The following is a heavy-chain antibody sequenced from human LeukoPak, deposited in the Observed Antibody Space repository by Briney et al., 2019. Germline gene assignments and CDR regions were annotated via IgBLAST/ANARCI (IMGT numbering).Heavy chain of an antibody. V-gene: IGHV3-30*02. CDR3: AKGVQNINYDFWSGHGGFDY. CDR1: GFTFSSYG. Sequence: GGSLRLSCAASGFTFSSYGMHWVRQAPGKGLEWVAFIRYDGSNKYYADSVKGRFTISRDNSKNTLYLQMNSLRAEDTAVYYCAKGVQNINYDFWSGHGGFDYWGQGTLVTVSS. CDR2: IRYDGSNK. J-gene: IGHJ4*02. D-gene: IGHD3-3*01.